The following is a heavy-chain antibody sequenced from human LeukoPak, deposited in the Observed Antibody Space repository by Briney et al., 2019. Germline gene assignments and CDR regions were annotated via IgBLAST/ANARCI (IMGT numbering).Heavy chain of an antibody. V-gene: IGHV3-7*03. CDR3: VRVEADSSGWWILNFDY. J-gene: IGHJ4*02. CDR1: GFTFSSYW. CDR2: IKQDGSEK. D-gene: IGHD6-19*01. Sequence: AGGSLRLSCAASGFTFSSYWMSWVRQAPGKGLEWVANIKQDGSEKYYVDSVKGRFTISRDNDKNLLFLQMNSLRAEDTAVYYCVRVEADSSGWWILNFDYWGQGTLVTVSS.